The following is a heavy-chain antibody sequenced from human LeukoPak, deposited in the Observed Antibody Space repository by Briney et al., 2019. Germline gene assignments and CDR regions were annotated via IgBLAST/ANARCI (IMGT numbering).Heavy chain of an antibody. V-gene: IGHV3-66*01. J-gene: IGHJ3*02. CDR3: ASDPHYYGSGNDAFDI. D-gene: IGHD3-10*01. Sequence: GGYLSLTCAASAFTFSSYAMSWHRQAPGKGLEWVSVIYSGGSTYYPDSVKGRFTTSRDNSKNTLYLQMNSLRAEDTAVYYCASDPHYYGSGNDAFDIWGQGTMVTVSS. CDR1: AFTFSSYA. CDR2: IYSGGST.